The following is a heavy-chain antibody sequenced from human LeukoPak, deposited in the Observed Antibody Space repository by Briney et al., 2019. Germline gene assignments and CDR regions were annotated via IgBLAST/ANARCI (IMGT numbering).Heavy chain of an antibody. D-gene: IGHD2-2*01. V-gene: IGHV1-18*04. CDR3: AREVVVVPAAIPYGMDV. Sequence: GASVTVSCKASGYTFTSYGISWVRQAPGQGLEWMGWISAYNGNTNYAQKLQGRVTMTTDTSTSTAYMELRSLRSDDTAVYYCAREVVVVPAAIPYGMDVWGKGTTVTVSS. CDR1: GYTFTSYG. J-gene: IGHJ6*04. CDR2: ISAYNGNT.